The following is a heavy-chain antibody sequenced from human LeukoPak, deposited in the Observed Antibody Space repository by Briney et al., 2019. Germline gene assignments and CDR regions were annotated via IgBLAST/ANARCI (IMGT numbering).Heavy chain of an antibody. J-gene: IGHJ4*02. CDR1: GFTFSSFW. D-gene: IGHD3-3*01. CDR2: INQDGSEK. Sequence: HPGGSLRLSCEVSGFTFSSFWMNWVRQAPGKGLEWVANINQDGSEKYYIDSVKGRFTISRDNAKNSLYLQMNNLRAEDTAVYYCAREIFWSGYFSNLHFDYWGQGTLVTVSS. V-gene: IGHV3-7*01. CDR3: AREIFWSGYFSNLHFDY.